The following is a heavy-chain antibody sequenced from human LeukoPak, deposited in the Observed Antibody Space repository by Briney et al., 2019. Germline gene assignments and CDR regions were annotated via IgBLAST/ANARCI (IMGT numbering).Heavy chain of an antibody. CDR1: RASISDNY. CDR3: TIGGASGSLAH. Sequence: PSQTLSLTCTVSRASISDNYWSWSRQPAGKALEWIGRTYTSGDTNYNPSLKSRASVSVDTSKNQFYLSLRYVTAADTAVYYCTIGGASGSLAHWGPGTLVTVSS. CDR2: TYTSGDT. D-gene: IGHD6-13*01. J-gene: IGHJ4*02. V-gene: IGHV4-4*07.